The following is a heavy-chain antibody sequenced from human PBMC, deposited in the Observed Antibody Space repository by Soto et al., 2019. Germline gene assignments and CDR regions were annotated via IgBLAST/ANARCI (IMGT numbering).Heavy chain of an antibody. CDR1: GVTVTSNY. CDR2: IYSGENA. J-gene: IGHJ3*02. V-gene: IGHV3-53*01. Sequence: EVQLVQSGGGLVQPGGSLRLSCAGYGVTVTSNYMNWVRQAPGKGLEWVSVIYSGENAYYADSVAGRFTISRDNSKNTLYLQMNGLRVEDTAVYYCARDLDAFDTWGQGKTVIVSS. CDR3: ARDLDAFDT.